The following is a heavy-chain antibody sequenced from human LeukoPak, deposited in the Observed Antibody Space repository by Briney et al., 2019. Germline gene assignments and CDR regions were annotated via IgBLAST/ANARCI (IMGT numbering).Heavy chain of an antibody. CDR1: GYTFTGYY. D-gene: IGHD1-1*01. V-gene: IGHV1-2*02. Sequence: ASVKVSCKASGYTFTGYYMHWVRQAPGQGLEWMGWINPNSGGTNYAQKFQGRVTMTRDTSISTAYMELSRLRSDDTAVYYCARERYNWNDGRGSFDYWGQGTLVTVSS. J-gene: IGHJ4*02. CDR3: ARERYNWNDGRGSFDY. CDR2: INPNSGGT.